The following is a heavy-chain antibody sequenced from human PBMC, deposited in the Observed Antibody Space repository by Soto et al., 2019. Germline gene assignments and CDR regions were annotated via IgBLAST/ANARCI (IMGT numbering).Heavy chain of an antibody. CDR1: GYTFITYD. J-gene: IGHJ4*02. CDR3: ARRKERSGPHYFDS. CDR2: MNPNNGNA. D-gene: IGHD6-25*01. Sequence: QVQLVQSGAEVKKPGASVKVSCKASGYTFITYDINWVRQAAGQGLEWMGWMNPNNGNAGYAQKFQGRVTMTRNPSISTAYMELSSLRFDDTAVYFCARRKERSGPHYFDSWGQGSLVTVSS. V-gene: IGHV1-8*01.